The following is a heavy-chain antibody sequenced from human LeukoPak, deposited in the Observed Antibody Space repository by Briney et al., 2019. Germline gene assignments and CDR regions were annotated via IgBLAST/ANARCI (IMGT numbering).Heavy chain of an antibody. CDR3: TTAPSGYAYMNGWHLDY. CDR2: IKRKSDGETT. CDR1: GFGFSYAW. J-gene: IGHJ4*02. Sequence: PGGSLRLSSAASGFGFSYAWMSWVRQAPGKGPEWIGRIKRKSDGETTDYAAPVKGRFTISRDDSKNTLFLQMNSLKTEDTAFYYCTTAPSGYAYMNGWHLDYWGQGALVTVSS. D-gene: IGHD5-18*01. V-gene: IGHV3-15*01.